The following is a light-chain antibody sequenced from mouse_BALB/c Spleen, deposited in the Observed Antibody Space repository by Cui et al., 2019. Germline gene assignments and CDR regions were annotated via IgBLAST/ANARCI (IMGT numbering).Light chain of an antibody. V-gene: IGKV6-15*01. Sequence: DIVMTQSQKFMSISVGDRVSVTCKASQNVGTNVAWYQQKPGQSPKALIYSASYRYSGVPDRFTGSGSGTDFTLTISNVQSEDLAEYFCQQYKSYPFTFGSGTKLEIK. CDR3: QQYKSYPFT. CDR2: SAS. CDR1: QNVGTN. J-gene: IGKJ4*01.